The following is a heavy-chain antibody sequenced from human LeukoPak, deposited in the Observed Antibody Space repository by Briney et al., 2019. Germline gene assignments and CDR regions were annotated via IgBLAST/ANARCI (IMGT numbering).Heavy chain of an antibody. CDR3: ARSRGIAVAVTGY. V-gene: IGHV1-2*02. CDR1: GDTFTGYY. CDR2: INPNSGGT. Sequence: ASVKVSCKASGDTFTGYYMHWVRQAPGQGLEWMGWINPNSGGTNYAQKFQGRVTMTRDTSISTAYMELSRLRSDDTAVYYCARSRGIAVAVTGYWGQGTLVTVSS. J-gene: IGHJ4*02. D-gene: IGHD6-19*01.